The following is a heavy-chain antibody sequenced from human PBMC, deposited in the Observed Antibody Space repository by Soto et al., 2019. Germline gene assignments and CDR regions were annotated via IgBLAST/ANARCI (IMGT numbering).Heavy chain of an antibody. CDR1: GLIFSDYH. V-gene: IGHV3-72*01. D-gene: IGHD6-19*01. Sequence: EVQLVESGGGLVQPGGSLRLSCAASGLIFSDYHMDWVRQAPGKGLEWVGRIRRKANSYTTEYAASVKGRFTLSREDSKNSLYLQMNSLKSEDTAVYYGAMLGGWSGGSSGMDVWGQGTTVTVSS. J-gene: IGHJ6*02. CDR3: AMLGGWSGGSSGMDV. CDR2: IRRKANSYTT.